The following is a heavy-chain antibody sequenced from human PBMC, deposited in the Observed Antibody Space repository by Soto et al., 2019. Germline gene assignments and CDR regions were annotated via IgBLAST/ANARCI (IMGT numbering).Heavy chain of an antibody. V-gene: IGHV1-69*06. CDR1: GGTFSSYA. D-gene: IGHD3-22*01. CDR2: IIPIFGTA. CDR3: ASPNITMIVLSLNSRAAFDI. Sequence: SVKVSCKASGGTFSSYAISWVRQAPGQGLEWMGGIIPIFGTANYAQKFQGRVTITADKSTSTAYMELSSLRSEDTAVYYCASPNITMIVLSLNSRAAFDIFGQGTMVTFSS. J-gene: IGHJ3*02.